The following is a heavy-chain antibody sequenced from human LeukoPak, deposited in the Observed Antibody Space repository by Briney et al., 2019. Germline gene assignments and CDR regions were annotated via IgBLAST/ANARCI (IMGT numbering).Heavy chain of an antibody. Sequence: PGGSLRLSCAVSAITLSNYGMSWVRQAPGKGLEWVAGITDSAGRTKYADSVKGRFSISRDNPKNTLYLQMNSLRAEDTSVYFCAKRGVVIRVILVGLHKEAYYFDSWGQGALVTVSS. CDR2: ITDSAGRT. CDR1: AITLSNYG. V-gene: IGHV3-23*01. J-gene: IGHJ4*02. D-gene: IGHD3-22*01. CDR3: AKRGVVIRVILVGLHKEAYYFDS.